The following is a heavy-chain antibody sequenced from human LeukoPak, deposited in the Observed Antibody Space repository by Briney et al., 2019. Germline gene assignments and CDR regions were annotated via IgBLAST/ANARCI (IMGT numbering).Heavy chain of an antibody. J-gene: IGHJ5*02. CDR3: AREWELRTYNWFDP. CDR1: GGSISSYY. Sequence: PSETLSLTCTVSGGSISSYYWSWIRQPAGKGLEWIGRIYTSGSTSYNPSLKSRVTMSVDTSKNQFSLKLSSVTAADTAVYYCAREWELRTYNWFDPWGQGTLVTVSS. CDR2: IYTSGST. D-gene: IGHD1-26*01. V-gene: IGHV4-4*07.